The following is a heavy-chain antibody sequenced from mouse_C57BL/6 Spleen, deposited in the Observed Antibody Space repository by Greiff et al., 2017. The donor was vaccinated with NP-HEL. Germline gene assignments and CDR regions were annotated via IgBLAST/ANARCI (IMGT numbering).Heavy chain of an antibody. J-gene: IGHJ1*03. CDR1: GYTFTSYW. V-gene: IGHV1-69*01. CDR2: IDSSDSYT. D-gene: IGHD3-3*01. Sequence: QVQLQQPGAELVMPGASVKLSCKASGYTFTSYWMHWVKQRPGQGLEWIGEIDSSDSYTNYNQKFKGKSTLTVDKSSSTAYMQLSSLTSEDSAVYYCARGTGYFDVWGTGTTVTVSS. CDR3: ARGTGYFDV.